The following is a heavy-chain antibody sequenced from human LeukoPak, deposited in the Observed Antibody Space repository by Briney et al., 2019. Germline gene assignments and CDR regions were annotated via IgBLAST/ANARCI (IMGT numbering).Heavy chain of an antibody. CDR3: ARPYSSSWHYFDY. D-gene: IGHD6-13*01. J-gene: IGHJ4*02. CDR1: GFTFSSYW. Sequence: GGSLRLSCAASGFTFSSYWMSWVRQAPGKGLEWVANIKQDGSEKNYVDSVKGRFTISRDNARNSLYLQLSSLRAEDTAVYYCARPYSSSWHYFDYWGQGTLVTVSS. V-gene: IGHV3-7*01. CDR2: IKQDGSEK.